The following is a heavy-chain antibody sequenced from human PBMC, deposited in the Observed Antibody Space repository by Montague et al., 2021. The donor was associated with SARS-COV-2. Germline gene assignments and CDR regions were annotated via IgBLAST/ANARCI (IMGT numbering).Heavy chain of an antibody. J-gene: IGHJ6*02. CDR3: ARQAAGSYFYYGVDV. Sequence: SETLSLTCTVSGXSINTYYWNWIRQPPGKGLEWLGSIFYTGSTNYNPSLKSRVTISLDTSKNQFLLKVTSVTAADTAVYYCARQAAGSYFYYGVDVWGQGTTVTVSS. D-gene: IGHD6-13*01. CDR2: IFYTGST. CDR1: GXSINTYY. V-gene: IGHV4-59*12.